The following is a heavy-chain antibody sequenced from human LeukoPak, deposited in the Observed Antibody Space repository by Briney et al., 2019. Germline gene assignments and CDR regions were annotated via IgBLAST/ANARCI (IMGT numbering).Heavy chain of an antibody. CDR2: ITGSGETT. J-gene: IGHJ5*02. CDR3: ARAYGSSGYFQLPIDL. CDR1: GFAFGSYA. V-gene: IGHV3-23*01. D-gene: IGHD3-22*01. Sequence: PGGSLRLSCVASGFAFGSYAMSWVRQAPGKGLEWVSGITGSGETTHHADSVKGRFTISRDNSRNTLFLQMNSLRVEDTALYYCARAYGSSGYFQLPIDLWGQGTLVTVSS.